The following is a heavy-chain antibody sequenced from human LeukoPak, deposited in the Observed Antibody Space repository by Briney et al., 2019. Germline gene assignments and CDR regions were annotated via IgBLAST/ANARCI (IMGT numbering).Heavy chain of an antibody. CDR3: ARHYYDILTGPEYYFDY. J-gene: IGHJ4*02. D-gene: IGHD3-9*01. CDR1: GGSISSYY. Sequence: SETLSLTCTVSGGSISSYYWSWIRQPAGKGLEWIGSMYHSGSTYYNPSLKSRVTISVDTSKNQFSLKLSSVTAADTAVYYCARHYYDILTGPEYYFDYRGQGTLVTVSS. CDR2: MYHSGST. V-gene: IGHV4-59*04.